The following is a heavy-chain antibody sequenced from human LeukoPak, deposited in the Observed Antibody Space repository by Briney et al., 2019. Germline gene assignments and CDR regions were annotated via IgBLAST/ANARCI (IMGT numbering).Heavy chain of an antibody. D-gene: IGHD6-13*01. V-gene: IGHV4-4*02. Sequence: PSGTLSLTCGVSGGSISSSNWWSWVRQPPGKGLEWIGEIYHSGSTNYNPSLKSRVTISVDKSKNQFSLKLSSVTAADTAVYYCARSYSSSWYADAFDIWGQGTMVTVSS. CDR1: GGSISSSNW. CDR3: ARSYSSSWYADAFDI. CDR2: IYHSGST. J-gene: IGHJ3*02.